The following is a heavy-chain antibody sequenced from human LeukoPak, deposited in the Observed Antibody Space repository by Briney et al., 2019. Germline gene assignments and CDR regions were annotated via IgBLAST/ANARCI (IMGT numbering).Heavy chain of an antibody. D-gene: IGHD6-13*01. CDR3: ARRIAAAGTPGHSGMDV. CDR2: INHSGGT. CDR1: GGSFSGYY. J-gene: IGHJ6*02. Sequence: KPSETLSLTCAVYGGSFSGYYWSWIRQPPGKGQEWIGEINHSGGTNYNPSLKSRVTISVDTSKNQFSLKLSSVTAADTAVYYCARRIAAAGTPGHSGMDVWGQGTTVTVSS. V-gene: IGHV4-34*01.